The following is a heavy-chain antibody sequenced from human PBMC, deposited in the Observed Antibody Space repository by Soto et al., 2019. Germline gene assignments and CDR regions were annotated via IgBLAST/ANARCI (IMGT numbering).Heavy chain of an antibody. J-gene: IGHJ4*02. CDR2: IWYDGSRT. CDR1: GCAFGTYG. Sequence: QVQLVESGGGVVQPGTSLRLSCAASGCAFGTYGMHWVRQAPGKGLDWVALIWYDGSRTHYAESVKGRFTISRDNSKNTLFLQMNSLRVEDTAVYYCAREQIGVAGSTYDYWGQGTLVTVSS. CDR3: AREQIGVAGSTYDY. D-gene: IGHD6-19*01. V-gene: IGHV3-33*01.